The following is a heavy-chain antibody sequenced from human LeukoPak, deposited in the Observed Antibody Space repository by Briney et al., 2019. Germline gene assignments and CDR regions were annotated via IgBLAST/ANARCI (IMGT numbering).Heavy chain of an antibody. Sequence: SETLSLTCTVSGGSLSGYYWTWIRQSPGKGLEWIAYIFYSGSTNYNPSLKSRLTISVDTSKNQFSLKLTSVTAADTAVYYCARVEVAARLSFDYWGQGTLVTVSS. CDR3: ARVEVAARLSFDY. D-gene: IGHD6-6*01. CDR2: IFYSGST. J-gene: IGHJ4*02. V-gene: IGHV4-59*01. CDR1: GGSLSGYY.